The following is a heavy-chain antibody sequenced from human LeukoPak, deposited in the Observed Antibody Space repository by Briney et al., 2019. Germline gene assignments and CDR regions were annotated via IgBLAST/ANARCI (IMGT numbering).Heavy chain of an antibody. CDR2: INPSGGST. D-gene: IGHD3-3*01. V-gene: IGHV1-46*01. J-gene: IGHJ4*02. CDR1: GYTFTSYY. Sequence: ASVKVSCKASGYTFTSYYMHWVRQAPGQGLEWMGIINPSGGSTSYAQKFQGRVTMTRDTSTSTVYMELSSLRSEDTAVYYCAREGNITIFGVVRPFDYWGQGTLVTVSS. CDR3: AREGNITIFGVVRPFDY.